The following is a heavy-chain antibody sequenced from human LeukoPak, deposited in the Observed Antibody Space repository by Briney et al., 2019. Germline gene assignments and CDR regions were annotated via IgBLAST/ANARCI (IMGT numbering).Heavy chain of an antibody. V-gene: IGHV1-69*04. CDR1: GGTFSSYA. CDR3: ASPRKYSGYDRYWYFDL. CDR2: IIPILGIA. J-gene: IGHJ2*01. D-gene: IGHD5-12*01. Sequence: GASVKVSCKASGGTFSSYAISWVRQAPGQGLEWMGRIIPILGIANYAQKFQGRVTITADKSTSTAYMELSSLRSEDTAVYYCASPRKYSGYDRYWYFDLWGRGTLVTVSS.